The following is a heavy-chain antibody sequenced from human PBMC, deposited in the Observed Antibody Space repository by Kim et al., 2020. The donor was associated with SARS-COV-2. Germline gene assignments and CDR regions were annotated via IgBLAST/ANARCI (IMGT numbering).Heavy chain of an antibody. J-gene: IGHJ6*02. D-gene: IGHD1-1*01. CDR3: ARDQKMELDRGGYYYYGMDV. CDR2: IYPTGTT. V-gene: IGHV4-61*01. Sequence: SETLSLTCSVPGGSVIGGIYYWTWIRQPPGKGLEWIGNIYPTGTTNYNPSLKSRVTISFDTSNKQVSLKVNSVTAADTAIYYCARDQKMELDRGGYYYYGMDVWGQGTTVTVSS. CDR1: GGSVIGGIYY.